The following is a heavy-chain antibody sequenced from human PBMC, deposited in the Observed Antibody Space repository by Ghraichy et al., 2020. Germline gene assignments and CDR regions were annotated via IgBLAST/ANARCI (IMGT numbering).Heavy chain of an antibody. D-gene: IGHD2-15*01. CDR3: ARQAMDIVVVVSATFDY. CDR2: IYYSGST. J-gene: IGHJ4*02. Sequence: GSLSLTCTVSGDSISSSSDYWAWIRQPPGKGLEWIGSIYYSGSTYYNPSLKSRVTISVDTSENQFSLKLTSVTAADTAVYYCARQAMDIVVVVSATFDYWGQGTLVTVSS. V-gene: IGHV4-39*01. CDR1: GDSISSSSDY.